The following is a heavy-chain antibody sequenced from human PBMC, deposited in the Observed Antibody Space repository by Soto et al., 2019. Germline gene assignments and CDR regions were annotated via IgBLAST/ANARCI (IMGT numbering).Heavy chain of an antibody. CDR3: ASALDWGGSPGY. Sequence: QVQLVQSGAEVKKPGASVKVSCKASGYTFTSYYMHWVRQAPGQGLEWMGIINPSGGSTSYAQKFQGRVTMNRDTSTSTVYMELSSLRSEDTAVYYCASALDWGGSPGYWGQGTLVTVSS. J-gene: IGHJ4*02. CDR2: INPSGGST. D-gene: IGHD7-27*01. CDR1: GYTFTSYY. V-gene: IGHV1-46*01.